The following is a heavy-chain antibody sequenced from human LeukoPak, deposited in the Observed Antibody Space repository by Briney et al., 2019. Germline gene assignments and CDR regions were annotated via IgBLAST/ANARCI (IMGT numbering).Heavy chain of an antibody. V-gene: IGHV4-4*02. CDR3: ATAEPRGSVWYPY. J-gene: IGHJ4*02. CDR1: GGSISSSNW. Sequence: SETLSLTCAVSGGSISSSNWWSWVRQPTGKGLEWIGEIFHSGSTNYNPSLKSRVTISVDKSKNQFSLKLNSVTAADTAVYYCATAEPRGSVWYPYWGQGTLVTVSS. CDR2: IFHSGST. D-gene: IGHD6-13*01.